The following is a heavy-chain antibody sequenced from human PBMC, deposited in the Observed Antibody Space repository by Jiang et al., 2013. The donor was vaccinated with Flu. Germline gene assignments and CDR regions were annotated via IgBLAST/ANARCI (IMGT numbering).Heavy chain of an antibody. J-gene: IGHJ4*02. CDR1: GFTFSNSA. CDR2: IVVASGKT. CDR3: AADDTTILQ. Sequence: SGAEVKKPGTSVKVSCKASGFTFSNSAMQWVRQARGQRLEWIGWIVVASGKTNYAQEFQERVTITRDTSTSTAYMELRGLRSDDTAVYFCAADDTTILQWGQGTLVTVSS. V-gene: IGHV1-58*02. D-gene: IGHD3-9*01.